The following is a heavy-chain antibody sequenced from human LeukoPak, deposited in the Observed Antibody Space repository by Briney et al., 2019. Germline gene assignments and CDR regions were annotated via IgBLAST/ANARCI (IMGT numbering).Heavy chain of an antibody. V-gene: IGHV5-51*01. J-gene: IGHJ6*03. CDR1: GYSFTSYW. CDR3: ARHVTSHDFWSGYYNYYYYYYMDV. CDR2: IYPGDSDT. D-gene: IGHD3-3*01. Sequence: EESLKISCKGSGYSFTSYWIGWVRQMPGKGLEWMGIIYPGDSDTRYSPSFQGQVTISADKSISTAYLQWSSLKASDTAMYYCARHVTSHDFWSGYYNYYYYYYMDVWGKGTTVTVSS.